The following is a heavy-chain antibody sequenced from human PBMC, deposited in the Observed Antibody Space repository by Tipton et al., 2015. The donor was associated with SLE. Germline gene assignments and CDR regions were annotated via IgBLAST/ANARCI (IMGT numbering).Heavy chain of an antibody. Sequence: GSLRLSCAASGFTFSSYAMSWVRQAPGKGLEWVSAISGSGGSTYYADSVKGRFTISRDNSKNTLYLQMNSLRAEDTAVYYCAKDDRGRTSFDLWGRGTLVTVSS. J-gene: IGHJ2*01. CDR3: AKDDRGRTSFDL. CDR1: GFTFSSYA. D-gene: IGHD3-16*01. CDR2: ISGSGGST. V-gene: IGHV3-23*01.